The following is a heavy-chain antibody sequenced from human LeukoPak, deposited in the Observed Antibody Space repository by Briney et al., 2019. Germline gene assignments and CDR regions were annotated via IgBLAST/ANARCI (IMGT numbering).Heavy chain of an antibody. D-gene: IGHD4-11*01. CDR1: GGSISSSSYY. CDR2: IYYSGST. Sequence: SETLSLTCTVSGGSISSSSYYWGWIRQPPGKGLEWIGSIYYSGSTYYNPSLKSRVTISVDTSKNQISLKLSSVTAADTAVYYCASPNTVTTSFDYWGQGTLVTVSS. CDR3: ASPNTVTTSFDY. J-gene: IGHJ4*02. V-gene: IGHV4-39*01.